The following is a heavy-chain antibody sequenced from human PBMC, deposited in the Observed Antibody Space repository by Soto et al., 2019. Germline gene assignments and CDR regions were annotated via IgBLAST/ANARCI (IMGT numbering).Heavy chain of an antibody. V-gene: IGHV3-30-3*01. CDR3: ARDPKTSGGQNWAFNYFDS. CDR1: AFSFSISP. CDR2: ISYDGTNK. D-gene: IGHD7-27*01. Sequence: GGSLRLSCAASAFSFSISPMHWVRQAPSKGREWVALISYDGTNKFYADSVKGRFTISRDNSKSTLYLQVDSLRPEDAAVYYCARDPKTSGGQNWAFNYFDSWGQGTLVTVSS. J-gene: IGHJ4*02.